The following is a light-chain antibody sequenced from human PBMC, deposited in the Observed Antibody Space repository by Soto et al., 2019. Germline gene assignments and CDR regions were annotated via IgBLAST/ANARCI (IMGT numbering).Light chain of an antibody. V-gene: IGKV3-15*01. Sequence: EGVLAQSPATLSVFPGERATLSCRASQSVATNLAWYQQRPGQAPRLLIYGASKRAIGLPARFSGSGSGTEFTLTITSLQYEDFAVYYCQQYNKLPQTFGQGTTLDIK. J-gene: IGKJ1*01. CDR2: GAS. CDR3: QQYNKLPQT. CDR1: QSVATN.